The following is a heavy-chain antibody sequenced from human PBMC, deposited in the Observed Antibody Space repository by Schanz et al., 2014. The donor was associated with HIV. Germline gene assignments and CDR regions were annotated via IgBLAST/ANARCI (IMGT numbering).Heavy chain of an antibody. D-gene: IGHD3-16*01. J-gene: IGHJ6*02. CDR2: ISANNGNT. V-gene: IGHV1-18*01. CDR1: GHTSTNYG. CDR3: ARITGEHYYAMDV. Sequence: QVQLVQSGAEVKKPGASVKVSCKASGHTSTNYGITWVRQAPGQGLEWMAWISANNGNTYYAQKVQGRVSMDTDTSTNTAYMELRSLRSDDTAVYYCARITGEHYYAMDVWGQGTTVTVTS.